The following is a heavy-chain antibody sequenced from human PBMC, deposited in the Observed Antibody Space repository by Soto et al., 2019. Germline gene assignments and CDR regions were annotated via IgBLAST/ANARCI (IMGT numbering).Heavy chain of an antibody. V-gene: IGHV4-59*01. D-gene: IGHD3-22*01. Sequence: SETLSLTCTVSGGSISSYYWSWIRQPPGKGLEWIGYIYYSGSTNYNPSLKSRVTISVDTSKNQFSLTLSSVTAADTAVYYCATARSGYYPLGYWGQGTLVTVSS. J-gene: IGHJ4*02. CDR3: ATARSGYYPLGY. CDR1: GGSISSYY. CDR2: IYYSGST.